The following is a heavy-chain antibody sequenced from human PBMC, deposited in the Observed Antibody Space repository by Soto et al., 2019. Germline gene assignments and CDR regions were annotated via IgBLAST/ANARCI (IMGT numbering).Heavy chain of an antibody. CDR3: AIGGGDYNYFDH. V-gene: IGHV3-48*01. D-gene: IGHD2-21*01. Sequence: RILQAPGKGLECISYISSSGSTMFYADSVKGRFTMSRDNAKNSLYLQMTSLRAEDTAVYYCAIGGGDYNYFDHWGQGILVTVSS. CDR2: ISSSGSTM. J-gene: IGHJ4*02.